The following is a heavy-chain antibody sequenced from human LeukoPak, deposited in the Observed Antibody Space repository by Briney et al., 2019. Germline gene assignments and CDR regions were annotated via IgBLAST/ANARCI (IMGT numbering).Heavy chain of an antibody. CDR2: ISPTTGHT. CDR3: ARDRASGDYVFDL. J-gene: IGHJ4*02. V-gene: IGHV3-11*06. D-gene: IGHD4-17*01. Sequence: PGGSLRLSRAVSGFIFCDYYMTWIRQAPGEGLEWTSYISPTTGHTNPADSVKGRFTISRDNAKNSVYLQLNSLRPDDTAVYYCARDRASGDYVFDLWGQGTLVTVSP. CDR1: GFIFCDYY.